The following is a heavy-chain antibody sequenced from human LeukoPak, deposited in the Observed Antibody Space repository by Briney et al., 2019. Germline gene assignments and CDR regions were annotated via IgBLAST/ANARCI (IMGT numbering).Heavy chain of an antibody. Sequence: PGGSLRLSCAASGFTFSSYEMNWVRRAPGKGLEWVSYIDGRGSTIYYADSVKGRFTVSRDNAKNSLYLQMNSLRDEDTAVYYCARDLKTGSSWGDFDYWGQGTLVTVSS. CDR2: IDGRGSTI. CDR3: ARDLKTGSSWGDFDY. CDR1: GFTFSSYE. V-gene: IGHV3-48*03. J-gene: IGHJ4*02. D-gene: IGHD6-13*01.